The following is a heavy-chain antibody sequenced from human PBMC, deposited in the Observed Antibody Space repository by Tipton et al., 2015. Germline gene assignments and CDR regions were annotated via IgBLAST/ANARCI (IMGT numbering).Heavy chain of an antibody. CDR3: ARHVPMIVVVITIVEGWFDP. CDR1: GDSISRGDHY. D-gene: IGHD3-22*01. Sequence: TLSLTCTVSGDSISRGDHYWNWIRQHPGKGLEWIGYIYYNGSRLTNGSTYYNPSLMSRLTISMDTPENQFSLKLRSVTAADTAVYYCARHVPMIVVVITIVEGWFDPWGQGTLVTVSS. CDR2: IYYNGSRLTNGST. V-gene: IGHV4-31*03. J-gene: IGHJ5*02.